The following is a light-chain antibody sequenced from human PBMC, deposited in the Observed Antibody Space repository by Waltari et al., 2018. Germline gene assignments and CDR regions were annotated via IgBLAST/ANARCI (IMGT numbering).Light chain of an antibody. CDR2: GAS. Sequence: EIVLTQSPGSLSSSPAERITLSCRASQSVSRALAWYQQKPGQAPRLLIFGASNRATGIPDRFSGSGSETDFSLTISRLEPEDFAVYYCQHYVRLPATFGRGTKVEIK. CDR3: QHYVRLPAT. J-gene: IGKJ1*01. V-gene: IGKV3-20*01. CDR1: QSVSRA.